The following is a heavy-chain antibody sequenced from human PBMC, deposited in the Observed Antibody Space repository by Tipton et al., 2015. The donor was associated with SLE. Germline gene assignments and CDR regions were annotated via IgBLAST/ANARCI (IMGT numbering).Heavy chain of an antibody. V-gene: IGHV4-61*05. CDR1: GGSISSSSYY. CDR2: IYHNGNA. J-gene: IGHJ4*02. D-gene: IGHD6-6*01. CDR3: ARGSYSSSWAPDY. Sequence: LSLTCTVSGGSISSSSYYWGWIRQPPGKGLEWIAFIYHNGNAAYNPSLASRVTMSVDTPKNHFSLRLSSVTAADTAVYYCARGSYSSSWAPDYWGQGTLVTVSS.